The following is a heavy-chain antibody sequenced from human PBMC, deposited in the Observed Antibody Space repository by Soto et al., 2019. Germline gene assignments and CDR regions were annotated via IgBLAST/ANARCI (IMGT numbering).Heavy chain of an antibody. CDR3: AGGGSDGAGSYYPDS. CDR2: ISYDGSNK. CDR1: GFTFSSYA. V-gene: IGHV3-30-3*01. Sequence: QVQLVESGGGVVQPGRSLRLSCAASGFTFSSYAMHWVRQAPGKGLEWVAVISYDGSNKYYADSVKGRFTISRDNSKNAVYVQLTSLRAENTAVHSCAGGGSDGAGSYYPDSCGQGTLVTVSS. J-gene: IGHJ5*02. D-gene: IGHD3-10*01.